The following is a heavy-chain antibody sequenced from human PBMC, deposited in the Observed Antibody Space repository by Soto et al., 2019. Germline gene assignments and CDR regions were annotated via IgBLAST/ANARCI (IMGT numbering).Heavy chain of an antibody. CDR1: GDSVSSNSAA. J-gene: IGHJ3*02. CDR3: ARVQLGTKAFDI. V-gene: IGHV6-1*01. CDR2: TYYRSKWYN. Sequence: SQTLSLTCAISGDSVSSNSAAWNWIRQSPSRGLEWLGRTYYRSKWYNDYAVSVKNRITINPGTSKNQFSLQLNSVTPEDTAVYDCARVQLGTKAFDIWGQGTMVTVSS. D-gene: IGHD2-2*01.